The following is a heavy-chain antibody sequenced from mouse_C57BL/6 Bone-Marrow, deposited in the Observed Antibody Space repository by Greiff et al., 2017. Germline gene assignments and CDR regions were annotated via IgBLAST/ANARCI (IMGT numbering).Heavy chain of an antibody. J-gene: IGHJ2*01. CDR2: IDPENGDT. D-gene: IGHD2-10*01. CDR3: TSLLSFDY. CDR1: GFNIKDDY. V-gene: IGHV14-4*01. Sequence: EVQLQQSGAELVRPGASVTLSCTASGFNIKDDYMHWVKQRPEQGLEWIGWIDPENGDTEYASKFQGKATITADTSSNTAYLQLSSLTSEDTAVYYCTSLLSFDYWGQGTTLTVSS.